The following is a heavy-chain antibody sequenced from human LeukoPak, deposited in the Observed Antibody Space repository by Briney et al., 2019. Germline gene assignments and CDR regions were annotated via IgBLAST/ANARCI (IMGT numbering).Heavy chain of an antibody. V-gene: IGHV3-74*01. CDR2: ISRDGTIT. CDR1: GVTFSGHS. J-gene: IGHJ4*02. CDR3: AKNPFVGYGSDYFDD. D-gene: IGHD3-10*01. Sequence: PGGSLRLSCAASGVTFSGHSMHWVRQAPGKGLVWVSGISRDGTITNYADSVKGRFTISRDNSKNTLYLQMDSLRAEDTAVYYCAKNPFVGYGSDYFDDWGQGTLVTVSS.